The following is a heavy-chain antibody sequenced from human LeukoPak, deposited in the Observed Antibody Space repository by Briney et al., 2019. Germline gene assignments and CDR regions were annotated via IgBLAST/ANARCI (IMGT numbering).Heavy chain of an antibody. CDR1: GGSISSSSYY. V-gene: IGHV4-39*07. J-gene: IGHJ4*02. CDR3: ASRYRKVGATHY. D-gene: IGHD1-26*01. Sequence: SETLSLTCTVSGGSISSSSYYWGWTRQPPGKGLEWIGSIYYSGSTYYNPSLKSRVTISVDTSKNQFSLKLSSVTAADTAVYYCASRYRKVGATHYWGQGTLVTVSS. CDR2: IYYSGST.